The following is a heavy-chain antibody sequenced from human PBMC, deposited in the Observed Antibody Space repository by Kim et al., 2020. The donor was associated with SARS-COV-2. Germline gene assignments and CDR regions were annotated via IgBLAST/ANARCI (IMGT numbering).Heavy chain of an antibody. CDR1: GFTFSSNA. V-gene: IGHV3-23*01. CDR3: AKDDGKYPWYYFGY. CDR2: ISGSGGST. D-gene: IGHD2-2*02. J-gene: IGHJ4*02. Sequence: GGSLRLSCAASGFTFSSNAMSWVRQAPGKGLEWVSAISGSGGSTYDADSVKGRFTITGDNYKNTLYLQMNSLTAEDTAFYYWAKDDGKYPWYYFGYGGQG.